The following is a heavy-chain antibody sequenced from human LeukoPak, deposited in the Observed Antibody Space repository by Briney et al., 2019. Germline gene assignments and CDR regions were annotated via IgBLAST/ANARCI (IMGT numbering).Heavy chain of an antibody. CDR1: GFTFTSSA. J-gene: IGHJ5*02. V-gene: IGHV1-58*02. D-gene: IGHD1-14*01. Sequence: GTSVKVSCKASGFTFTSSAMQWVRQARGQRPEWIGWIVVGSGITNYAQNLQGRVTMTTDTSTSTAYMELRSLRSDDTALYYCARVGTYNKTWDWFDPWGQGTLVTVSS. CDR2: IVVGSGIT. CDR3: ARVGTYNKTWDWFDP.